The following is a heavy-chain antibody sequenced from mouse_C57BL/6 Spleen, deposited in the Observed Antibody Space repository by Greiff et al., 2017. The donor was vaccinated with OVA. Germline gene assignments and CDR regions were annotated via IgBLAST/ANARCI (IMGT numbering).Heavy chain of an antibody. CDR3: ARSGDLHYYGSSYAMDY. CDR1: GYTFTSYW. D-gene: IGHD1-1*01. J-gene: IGHJ4*01. CDR2: IHPNSGST. V-gene: IGHV1-64*01. Sequence: QVQLQQPGAELVKPGASVKLSCKASGYTFTSYWMHWVKQRPGQGLEWIGMIHPNSGSTNYNEKFKSKATLTVDKSSSTAYMQLSSLTSEDSAVYYCARSGDLHYYGSSYAMDYWGQGTSVTVSS.